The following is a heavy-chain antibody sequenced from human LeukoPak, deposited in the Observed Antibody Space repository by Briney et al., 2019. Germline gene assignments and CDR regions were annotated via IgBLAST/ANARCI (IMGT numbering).Heavy chain of an antibody. CDR2: ISAYNGNT. Sequence: GASVKVSCKASGYTFTSYGISWVRQAPGQGLEWMGWISAYNGNTNYAQKLQGRVTMTTDTSTSTAYMELRSLRSDDTAVYYCVRDYPYYYGSGSFGSGMDVWGQGTTVTVSS. V-gene: IGHV1-18*01. CDR3: VRDYPYYYGSGSFGSGMDV. CDR1: GYTFTSYG. D-gene: IGHD3-10*01. J-gene: IGHJ6*02.